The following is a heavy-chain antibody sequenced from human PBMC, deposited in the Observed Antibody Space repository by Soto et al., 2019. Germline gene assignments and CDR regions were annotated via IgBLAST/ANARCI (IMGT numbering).Heavy chain of an antibody. CDR3: AKDPGLGTGLFDY. CDR2: ISGSGGST. D-gene: IGHD3-16*01. V-gene: IGHV3-23*01. CDR1: GFTFSSYA. Sequence: EVQLLESGGGLVQPGGSLRLSCAASGFTFSSYAMSWVRQAPGKGPEWVSAISGSGGSTYYADSVKGRFTISRDNSKNTLYLQMNSLRAEDTAVSYCAKDPGLGTGLFDYWGQGTLVTVSS. J-gene: IGHJ4*02.